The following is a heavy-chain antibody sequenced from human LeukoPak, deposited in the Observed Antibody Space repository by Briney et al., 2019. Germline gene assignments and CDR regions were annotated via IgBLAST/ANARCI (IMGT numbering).Heavy chain of an antibody. Sequence: PSETLSLTCTVSGGSISSGSYYWSWIRQPAGKGLEWIGRIYTSGSTNYNPSLKSRVTISVDTSKNQFSLKLSPVTAADTAVYYCARDSPYCGGDCYSPLDWGQGTLVTVSS. J-gene: IGHJ4*02. D-gene: IGHD2-21*01. CDR3: ARDSPYCGGDCYSPLD. CDR1: GGSISSGSYY. CDR2: IYTSGST. V-gene: IGHV4-61*02.